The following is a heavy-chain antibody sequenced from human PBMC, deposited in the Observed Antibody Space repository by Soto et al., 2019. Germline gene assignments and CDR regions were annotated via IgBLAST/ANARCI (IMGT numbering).Heavy chain of an antibody. D-gene: IGHD4-17*01. Sequence: QVQLQESGQGLVKPSETLWLTCTVSGVSVNSGSFYWAWIRQPPGKGLEWIGFGSYSGTTNYKPSLKSRVTISVDTSRSQISLKVTSLTAADTAVYYCARGATVTQYDYWGQGTLVTVSS. CDR2: GSYSGTT. CDR3: ARGATVTQYDY. V-gene: IGHV4-61*01. J-gene: IGHJ4*02. CDR1: GVSVNSGSFY.